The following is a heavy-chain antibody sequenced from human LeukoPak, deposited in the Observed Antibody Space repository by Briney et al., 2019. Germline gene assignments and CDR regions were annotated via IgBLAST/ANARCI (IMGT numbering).Heavy chain of an antibody. J-gene: IGHJ4*02. CDR1: GYTFTGYY. CDR2: INPNSGGT. D-gene: IGHD4-17*01. CDR3: ARDIVSSFLKGATVTHVFDY. V-gene: IGHV1-2*04. Sequence: ASVKVSCKASGYTFTGYYIHWVRQAPGQGLEWTGWINPNSGGTNYTQKFQGWVTMTRDTSISTVYMELSRLRSDDTAVYYCARDIVSSFLKGATVTHVFDYWGQGTLVTVSS.